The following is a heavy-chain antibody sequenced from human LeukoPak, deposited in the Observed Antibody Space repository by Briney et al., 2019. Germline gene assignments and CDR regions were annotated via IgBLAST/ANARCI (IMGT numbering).Heavy chain of an antibody. CDR3: ARDPNPDYSNYYFDY. CDR2: VNAGNGNT. D-gene: IGHD4-11*01. V-gene: IGHV1-3*01. CDR1: GYTFTSYA. J-gene: IGHJ4*02. Sequence: ASVKGSCKASGYTFTSYAMHSVRQAPGQRLEWMGWVNAGNGNTKYSQKFQGRVTITRDTSASTAYMELSSLRSEDTAVYYCARDPNPDYSNYYFDYWGQGTLVTVSS.